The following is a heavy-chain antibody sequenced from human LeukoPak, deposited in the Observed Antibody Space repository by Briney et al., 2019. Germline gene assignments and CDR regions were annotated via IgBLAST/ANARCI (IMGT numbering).Heavy chain of an antibody. V-gene: IGHV3-11*01. J-gene: IGHJ6*02. D-gene: IGHD6-13*01. Sequence: GGSLRLSCAASGFTFSDYYMSWIRQAPGKGLEWVSYISSSGSTIYYADSVKGRFTISRDNAKNSLYLQMNSLRAEDTAVYYCARDRSIAAAGTRFYYYYGMDVWGQGTTVTVSS. CDR1: GFTFSDYY. CDR2: ISSSGSTI. CDR3: ARDRSIAAAGTRFYYYYGMDV.